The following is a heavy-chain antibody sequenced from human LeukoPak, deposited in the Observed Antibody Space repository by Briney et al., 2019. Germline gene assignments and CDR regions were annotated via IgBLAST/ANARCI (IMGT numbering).Heavy chain of an antibody. CDR1: GGSISSGVYY. CDR2: IYYSGST. CDR3: ARHRRVGDGSGSYWY. D-gene: IGHD3-10*01. J-gene: IGHJ4*02. Sequence: SETLSLTCTVSGGSISSGVYYWGWIRQPPGKGLEWIGSIYYSGSTYYNPSLKSRVTISVDTSKNQFSLKLSSVTAADTAVYYCARHRRVGDGSGSYWYWGQGTLVTVSS. V-gene: IGHV4-39*01.